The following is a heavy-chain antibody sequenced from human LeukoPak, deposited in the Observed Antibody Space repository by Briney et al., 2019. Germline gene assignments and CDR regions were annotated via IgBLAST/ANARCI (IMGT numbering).Heavy chain of an antibody. J-gene: IGHJ4*02. CDR2: ISYDGSNK. CDR3: AKANQDYGGFSDY. Sequence: PGGSLKLFCAASGFTFSSYGMHWVRQAPGKGLEWVAVISYDGSNKYYADSVKGRFTISRDNSKNTLYLQMNSLRAEDTAVYYCAKANQDYGGFSDYWGQGTLVTVSS. V-gene: IGHV3-30*18. CDR1: GFTFSSYG. D-gene: IGHD4-17*01.